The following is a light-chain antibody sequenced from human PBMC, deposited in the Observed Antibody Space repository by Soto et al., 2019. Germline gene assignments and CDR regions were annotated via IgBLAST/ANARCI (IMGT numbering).Light chain of an antibody. J-gene: IGLJ1*01. CDR3: AAWDAPLSGDV. CDR2: KNN. Sequence: QSVLTQPPSASGTPGQRVTISCSGSSSNIGTDDVFWYLQFPGTAPKLLIYKNNQRPSGVSDRFSGSKSGTSASLAISGLRSEDEADYYCAAWDAPLSGDVFGTGTKLTVL. V-gene: IGLV1-47*01. CDR1: SSNIGTDD.